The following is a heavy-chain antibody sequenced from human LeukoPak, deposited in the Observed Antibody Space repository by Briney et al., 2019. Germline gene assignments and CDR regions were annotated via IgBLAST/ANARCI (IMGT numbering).Heavy chain of an antibody. J-gene: IGHJ4*02. Sequence: GGSLRLSCAASGFTFSSYAMSWVRQAPGKGLERVSAISGSGGSTYYADSVKGGFTISRDNSKNTLYLQMNSLRAEDTAVYYCAKDPLYDSSGYYYYYFDYWGQGTLVTVSS. CDR2: ISGSGGST. V-gene: IGHV3-23*01. D-gene: IGHD3-22*01. CDR3: AKDPLYDSSGYYYYYFDY. CDR1: GFTFSSYA.